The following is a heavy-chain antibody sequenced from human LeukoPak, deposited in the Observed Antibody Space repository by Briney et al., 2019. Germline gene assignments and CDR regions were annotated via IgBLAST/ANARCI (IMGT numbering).Heavy chain of an antibody. CDR3: ARSRPLRSLGTRERRGYSYGYTDY. J-gene: IGHJ4*02. D-gene: IGHD5-18*01. CDR1: GGSFSGYY. CDR2: INHSGST. V-gene: IGHV4-34*01. Sequence: PSETLSLTCAVYGGSFSGYYWSWIRQPPGKGLEWIGEINHSGSTNYNPSLKSRVTISVDTSKNQFSLKLSSVTAADTAVYYCARSRPLRSLGTRERRGYSYGYTDYWGQGTLVTVSS.